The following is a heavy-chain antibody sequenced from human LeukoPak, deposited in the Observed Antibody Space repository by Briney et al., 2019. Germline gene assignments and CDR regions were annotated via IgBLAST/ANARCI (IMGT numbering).Heavy chain of an antibody. CDR3: ARGRWIAAKTFDY. Sequence: ASVKVSCKASGYTFTSYFMHWVRQAPGQGLEWMGIINPRGGSTSYAQKFQGRVSMTRDTSTSTVYMELSSLRSEDTAVYYCARGRWIAAKTFDYWGQGTLVTVSS. CDR1: GYTFTSYF. D-gene: IGHD6-13*01. CDR2: INPRGGST. V-gene: IGHV1-46*01. J-gene: IGHJ4*02.